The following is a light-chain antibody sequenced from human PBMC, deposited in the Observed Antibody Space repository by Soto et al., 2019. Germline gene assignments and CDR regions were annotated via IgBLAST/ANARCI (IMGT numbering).Light chain of an antibody. J-gene: IGLJ3*02. CDR2: EVT. CDR3: ASFTSTTTWV. CDR1: SSDIGGYNY. V-gene: IGLV2-14*01. Sequence: QSALTQPASVSGSPGQSITIACTGTSSDIGGYNYVSWYQHHPGRAPKLMIYEVTNRPSGVSIRFSGSKSGYTASLTISGLQAEDEADYYCASFTSTTTWVFGGGTKLTVL.